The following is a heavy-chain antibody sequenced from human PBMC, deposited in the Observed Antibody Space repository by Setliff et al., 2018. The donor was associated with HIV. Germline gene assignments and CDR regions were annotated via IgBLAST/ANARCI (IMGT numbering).Heavy chain of an antibody. CDR3: ARRNWNYGTVYPFDI. Sequence: SETLSLTCTVSGGSISSGRYFWGWIRLVPGRGLEWIGSMSDSGTTFYKPSLKSRVAISVDTSKKQFSLNLSSATAADTAVYYCARRNWNYGTVYPFDIWGQGTMVTVSS. V-gene: IGHV4-39*01. J-gene: IGHJ3*02. CDR1: GGSISSGRYF. D-gene: IGHD1-7*01. CDR2: MSDSGTT.